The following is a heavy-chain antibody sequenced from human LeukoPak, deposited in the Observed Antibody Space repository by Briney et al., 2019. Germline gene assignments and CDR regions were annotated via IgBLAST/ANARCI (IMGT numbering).Heavy chain of an antibody. CDR1: GGSISSYY. CDR3: ARRSRRVVTAIPFPRMPNWFDP. Sequence: SETLSLTCTVSGGSISSYYWSWIRQPPGKGLEWIGYIYYSGSTNYKSSLKSRVTISVDTSKNQFSLKLSSVTAADTAVYYCARRSRRVVTAIPFPRMPNWFDPWGQGTLVTVSS. D-gene: IGHD2-21*02. J-gene: IGHJ5*02. V-gene: IGHV4-59*12. CDR2: IYYSGST.